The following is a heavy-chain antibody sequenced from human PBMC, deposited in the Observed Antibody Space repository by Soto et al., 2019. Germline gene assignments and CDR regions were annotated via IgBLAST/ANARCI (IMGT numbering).Heavy chain of an antibody. J-gene: IGHJ4*02. Sequence: EVQLVESGGGLVQPGGSLRLSCAASGFTFSRYWMHWVRQAPGKGLVWVSRINSDGSSTSYADSVKGRFTISRDNAKNTLYLQMNSLRAEVTAVYYCVRTSLVVAAATREDYWGQGTLVTVSS. V-gene: IGHV3-74*01. CDR1: GFTFSRYW. CDR2: INSDGSST. D-gene: IGHD2-15*01. CDR3: VRTSLVVAAATREDY.